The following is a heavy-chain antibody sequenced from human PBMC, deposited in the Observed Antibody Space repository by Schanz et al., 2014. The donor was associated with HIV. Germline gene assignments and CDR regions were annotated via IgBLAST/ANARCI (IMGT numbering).Heavy chain of an antibody. J-gene: IGHJ4*02. CDR3: ARSEWVDQK. CDR2: ISISSTTI. Sequence: EVQLLESGGGVVQPGGSLRLSCVGSGFAMSWVRQAPGKGLEWVSYISISSTTIYYADSVKGRFTISRDNAKNSLFLQMNSLRDEDTAVYYCARSEWVDQKWGQGTLVTVSS. D-gene: IGHD6-19*01. V-gene: IGHV3-48*02. CDR1: GFA.